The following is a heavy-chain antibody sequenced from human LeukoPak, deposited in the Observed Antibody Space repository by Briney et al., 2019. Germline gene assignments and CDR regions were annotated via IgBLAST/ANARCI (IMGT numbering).Heavy chain of an antibody. J-gene: IGHJ4*02. CDR1: GFTFSSYS. D-gene: IGHD3-10*01. Sequence: GGSLRLSCAASGFTFSSYSMNWVRQAPGKGLEWVTFIQYDGSKKYYADSVKGRFTISRDNSKNTLYLEMNSLRAEDTAVYYCAKDIGSYYDYWGQGILVTVSS. V-gene: IGHV3-30*02. CDR3: AKDIGSYYDY. CDR2: IQYDGSKK.